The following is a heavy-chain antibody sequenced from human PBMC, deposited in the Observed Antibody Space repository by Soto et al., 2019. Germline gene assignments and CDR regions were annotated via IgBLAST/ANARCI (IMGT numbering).Heavy chain of an antibody. CDR3: VRDGTKTLRDWFDP. V-gene: IGHV4-4*07. Sequence: SETLSLTCTVSGASISGFYWSWIRKSAEKGLEWIGRIYATGTTDYNPSLKSRVMMSVDTSKKQFSLKLRSVTAADTAVYYCVRDGTKTLRDWFDPWGQGISVTISS. CDR1: GASISGFY. D-gene: IGHD1-1*01. J-gene: IGHJ5*02. CDR2: IYATGTT.